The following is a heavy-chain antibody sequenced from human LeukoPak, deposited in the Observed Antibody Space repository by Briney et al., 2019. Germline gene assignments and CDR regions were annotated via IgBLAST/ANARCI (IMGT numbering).Heavy chain of an antibody. CDR1: GGSVSSGSYY. CDR2: IYYSGST. V-gene: IGHV4-61*01. D-gene: IGHD3-16*01. J-gene: IGHJ4*02. CDR3: AGGSYGPLLRSPFDY. Sequence: SETLSLTCTVSGGSVSSGSYYWSWIRQPSGTGLEWIGYIYYSGSTNYNPSLKSRVTISVDTSKNQFSLKLSSVTAADTAVYYCAGGSYGPLLRSPFDYWGQGTLVTVSS.